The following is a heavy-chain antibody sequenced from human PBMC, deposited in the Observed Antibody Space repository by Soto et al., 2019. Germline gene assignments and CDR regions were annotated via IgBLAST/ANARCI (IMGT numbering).Heavy chain of an antibody. J-gene: IGHJ6*02. V-gene: IGHV3-23*01. Sequence: EVQLLESGGGLLQPGGSLRLSCAASGFTFSSYAMSWVRQAPGKGLEWVSAISGSGGRTEYADSVKGRFTSSRDNSKNTLYLQMNSLRAEDTAVYYCAKAGQQQLVRGRGMDVWGQGTTVTVSS. D-gene: IGHD6-13*01. CDR2: ISGSGGRT. CDR3: AKAGQQQLVRGRGMDV. CDR1: GFTFSSYA.